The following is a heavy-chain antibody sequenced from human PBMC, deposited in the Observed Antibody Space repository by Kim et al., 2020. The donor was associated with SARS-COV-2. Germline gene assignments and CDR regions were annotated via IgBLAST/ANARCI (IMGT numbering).Heavy chain of an antibody. Sequence: ASVKVSCKASGYTFTSYDINWVRQATGQGLEWMGWMNPNSGNTGYAQKFQGRVTMTRNTSISTAYMELSSLRSEDTAVYYCAREKVDKMLSLAAAGHSYYYYGMDVWGQGTTVTVSS. CDR2: MNPNSGNT. V-gene: IGHV1-8*01. CDR1: GYTFTSYD. J-gene: IGHJ6*02. D-gene: IGHD6-13*01. CDR3: AREKVDKMLSLAAAGHSYYYYGMDV.